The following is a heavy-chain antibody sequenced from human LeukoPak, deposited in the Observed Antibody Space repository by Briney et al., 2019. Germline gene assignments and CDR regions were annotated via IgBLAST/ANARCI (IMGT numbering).Heavy chain of an antibody. J-gene: IGHJ6*04. V-gene: IGHV1-18*04. CDR1: GYTFTSYG. Sequence: ASVKVSCEASGYTFTSYGISWVRRAPGQGLEWMGWISAYNGNTNYAQKLQGRVTMTTDTSTSTAYMELRSLRSDDTAVYYCARGGGYCSSTSCYELDGYYYYGMDVWGKGTTVTVSS. D-gene: IGHD2-2*01. CDR2: ISAYNGNT. CDR3: ARGGGYCSSTSCYELDGYYYYGMDV.